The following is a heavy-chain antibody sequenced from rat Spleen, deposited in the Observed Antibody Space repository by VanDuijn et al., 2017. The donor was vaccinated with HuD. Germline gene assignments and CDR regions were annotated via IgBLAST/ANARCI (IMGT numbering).Heavy chain of an antibody. CDR3: ARDHSRDIYDYVLDA. J-gene: IGHJ2*01. D-gene: IGHD1-2*01. CDR1: GFSLTSYN. CDR2: IWNTGCP. V-gene: IGHV2-41*01. Sequence: QVQLKDSGPGLVQPSPTLSLTCTVAGFSLTSYNVHLVRQPPGKGLECMGVIWNTGCPRYNSALQSRLIISRDTSKSQILLEMNSLQTEDTATYYCARDHSRDIYDYVLDAWGQGVMVTVSS.